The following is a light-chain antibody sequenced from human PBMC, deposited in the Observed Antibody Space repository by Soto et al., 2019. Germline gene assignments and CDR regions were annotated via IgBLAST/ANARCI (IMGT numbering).Light chain of an antibody. J-gene: IGKJ1*01. Sequence: DIQMTQFPSTLSASVGDRVTITCRVSQSISSWLAWYQQKPGKAPKLLIYDASSLESGVPSRFSGSGSGTEFTLTISSLQPDDFATYYCQQYNSYPRTFGQGTKVDIK. CDR1: QSISSW. CDR2: DAS. CDR3: QQYNSYPRT. V-gene: IGKV1-5*01.